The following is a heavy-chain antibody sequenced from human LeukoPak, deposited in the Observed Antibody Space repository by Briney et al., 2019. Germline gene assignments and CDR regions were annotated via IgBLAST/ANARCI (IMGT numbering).Heavy chain of an antibody. V-gene: IGHV4-39*07. Sequence: SETVSLTCTVSGGSLSSNSYYWGWMRQPPGKGLEGIGSIYYSWDTYYNPSLKSRVTTSIDTSKNQLSLNLKSVTAADTAVYYCARDRDVDDFDSWGHGTLVTVSS. CDR1: GGSLSSNSYY. J-gene: IGHJ4*01. CDR2: IYYSWDT. CDR3: ARDRDVDDFDS. D-gene: IGHD2-15*01.